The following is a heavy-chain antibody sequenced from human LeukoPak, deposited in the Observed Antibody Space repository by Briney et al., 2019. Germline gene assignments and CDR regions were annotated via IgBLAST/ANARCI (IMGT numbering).Heavy chain of an antibody. CDR2: ISHDGGST. J-gene: IGHJ4*02. CDR3: AKDFSSGLFDY. D-gene: IGHD6-19*01. CDR1: GFTFSSFA. Sequence: PGGSLRLSCAASGFTFSSFAMSRVQQTPGKGLEWVSTISHDGGSTYFADSVKGRFTISRDNSKSTLYLQMNSLRAEDTALYFCAKDFSSGLFDYWGQGTLVAVSS. V-gene: IGHV3-23*01.